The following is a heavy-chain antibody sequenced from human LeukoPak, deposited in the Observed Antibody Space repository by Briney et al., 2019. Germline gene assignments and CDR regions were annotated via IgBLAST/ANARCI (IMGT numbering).Heavy chain of an antibody. J-gene: IGHJ5*02. Sequence: PGGSLRLSCAASGFTFSSYAMHWVRQAPGKGLEWVAVTSYDGSNKYYADSVKGRFTISRDNSKNTLYLQMNSLRAEDTAVYYCTRDFLKTTVTTYWFDPWGQGTLVTVSS. V-gene: IGHV3-30*01. CDR2: TSYDGSNK. CDR1: GFTFSSYA. CDR3: TRDFLKTTVTTYWFDP. D-gene: IGHD4-17*01.